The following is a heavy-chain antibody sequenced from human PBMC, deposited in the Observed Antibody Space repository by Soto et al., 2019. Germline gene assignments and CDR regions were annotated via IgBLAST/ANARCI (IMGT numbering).Heavy chain of an antibody. J-gene: IGHJ6*02. Sequence: EVQLVESGGDLVQPGGSLRLSCAASGFRFSDQYMDWVRQAPGKGLEWVGRIRNKANRYTTEYAASVKGRFVISRDDSKNSLYLQMNSLKSADTAVYDCVRTPGMDAWGQGTTVTVSS. D-gene: IGHD7-27*01. V-gene: IGHV3-72*01. CDR1: GFRFSDQY. CDR3: VRTPGMDA. CDR2: IRNKANRYTT.